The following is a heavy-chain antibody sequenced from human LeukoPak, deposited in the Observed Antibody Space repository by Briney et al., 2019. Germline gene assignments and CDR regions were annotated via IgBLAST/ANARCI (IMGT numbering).Heavy chain of an antibody. V-gene: IGHV4-39*01. CDR3: ARNPRSGSLE. CDR2: IYYSGST. CDR1: GDSISSSSYY. J-gene: IGHJ4*02. Sequence: SETLSLTCTVSGDSISSSSYYWGWIRQPPGKGLEWIGSIYYSGSTNYNPSLKSRVTISVDTSKNQFSLKLSSMTAADTAVYYCARNPRSGSLEWGQGTLVTVSS. D-gene: IGHD3-22*01.